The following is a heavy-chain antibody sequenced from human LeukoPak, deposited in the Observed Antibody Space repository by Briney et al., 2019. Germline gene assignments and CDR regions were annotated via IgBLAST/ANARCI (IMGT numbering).Heavy chain of an antibody. CDR1: GFSFSDYY. CDR3: ARDVKYYGIWSSLDP. V-gene: IGHV3-11*04. Sequence: GGSLRLSCAASGFSFSDYYMAWIRQAPGKGLEWVSFISSSGSAIYYADSVEGRFTMSRDNAKNSLYLQMDSLRAEDTAMYYCARDVKYYGIWSSLDPWGQGTLVTVSS. J-gene: IGHJ5*02. D-gene: IGHD3-3*01. CDR2: ISSSGSAI.